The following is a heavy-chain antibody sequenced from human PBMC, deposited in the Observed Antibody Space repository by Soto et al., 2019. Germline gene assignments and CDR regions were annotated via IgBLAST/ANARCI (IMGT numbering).Heavy chain of an antibody. CDR3: ARSSPISEYYFDS. CDR2: IYYSGST. V-gene: IGHV4-30-4*01. CDR1: GGSISSGAYY. Sequence: QVQLQESGPGLVKPSQTLSLTCTVSGGSISSGAYYWSWLRQPPGKGLEWIRYIYYSGSTYYNPSLKSRVTISVDTSKNQFSLKLSSVTAADTAVYYCARSSPISEYYFDSWGQGTLVTVSS. J-gene: IGHJ4*02.